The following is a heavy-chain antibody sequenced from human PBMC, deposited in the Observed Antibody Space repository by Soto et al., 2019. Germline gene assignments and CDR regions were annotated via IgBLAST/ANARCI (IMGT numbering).Heavy chain of an antibody. CDR2: IYYSGST. D-gene: IGHD2-2*01. Sequence: SETLSLTCTVSGGSISRGGYYWSWIRQHPGKGLEWIGYIYYSGSTYYNPSLKSRVTISVDTSKNQFSLKLSSVTAADTAVYYCARISPIMPQGYWGQGTRVTVSS. CDR1: GGSISRGGYY. J-gene: IGHJ4*02. V-gene: IGHV4-31*03. CDR3: ARISPIMPQGY.